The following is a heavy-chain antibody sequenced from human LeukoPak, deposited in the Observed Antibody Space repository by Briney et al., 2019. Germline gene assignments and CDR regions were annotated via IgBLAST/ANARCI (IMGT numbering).Heavy chain of an antibody. CDR1: GLTFSSYE. Sequence: GGSLRLSCAASGLTFSSYEMNWVRQAPGKGLEWVSYISSGGGGIFYADSVKGRFTISRDNAKNSLHLQMNSLRAEDTAVYYCARDGASHPSIYYFDYWGQGTLVTVSS. D-gene: IGHD4-17*01. J-gene: IGHJ4*02. CDR2: ISSGGGGI. V-gene: IGHV3-48*03. CDR3: ARDGASHPSIYYFDY.